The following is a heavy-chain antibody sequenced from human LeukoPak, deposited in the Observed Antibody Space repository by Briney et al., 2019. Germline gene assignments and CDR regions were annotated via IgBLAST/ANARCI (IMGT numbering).Heavy chain of an antibody. CDR1: GGSLSSRSHY. Sequence: SETLSLTCTVSGGSLSSRSHYWGWIRQPPGQGLEWIGSLSNSGNTYYNPSLKSRVAISVDTSKNEFSLKLSSVTAADTAVYYCVRWTAGTTEDSWGQGTLVTVSS. CDR3: VRWTAGTTEDS. V-gene: IGHV4-39*01. D-gene: IGHD1-1*01. J-gene: IGHJ4*02. CDR2: LSNSGNT.